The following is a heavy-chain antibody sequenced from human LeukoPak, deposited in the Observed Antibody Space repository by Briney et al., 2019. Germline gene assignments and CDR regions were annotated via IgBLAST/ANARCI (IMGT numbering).Heavy chain of an antibody. V-gene: IGHV4-59*01. CDR1: GGSISSYY. Sequence: SETLSLTCTVSGGSISSYYWSWIRQPPGKGLEWIGYIYYSGSTNYNPSLKSRVTISVDTSKNQFSLKLRSVTAADTAVYYCVRRAGSTWYFWGQGTLVTVSS. J-gene: IGHJ4*02. CDR2: IYYSGST. CDR3: VRRAGSTWYF. D-gene: IGHD6-13*01.